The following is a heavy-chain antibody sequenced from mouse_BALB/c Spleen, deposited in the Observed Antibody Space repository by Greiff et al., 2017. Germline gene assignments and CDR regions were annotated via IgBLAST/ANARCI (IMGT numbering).Heavy chain of an antibody. CDR3: ARPYYGNYYAMDY. CDR1: GYAFTNYL. J-gene: IGHJ4*01. Sequence: QVQLQQSGAELVRPGTSVKVSCKASGYAFTNYLIEWVKQRPGQGLEWSGVINPGSGGTNYNEKFKGKATLTADKSSSTAYMQLSSLTSDDSAVYFCARPYYGNYYAMDYWGQGTSVTVSS. V-gene: IGHV1-54*01. CDR2: INPGSGGT. D-gene: IGHD2-10*01.